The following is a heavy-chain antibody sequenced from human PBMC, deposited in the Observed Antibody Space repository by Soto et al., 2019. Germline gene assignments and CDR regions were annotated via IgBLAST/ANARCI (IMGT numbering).Heavy chain of an antibody. CDR2: INHSGST. Sequence: SETLSLTCAVYSGSVTGYYWSCIRQPPGKGLEWIGEINHSGSTNYNPSLKSRVTISVDTSKNPISLKLSSVTAADTAVYYCARDSGPTDREADSDNWGQGTMVTVSS. CDR3: ARDSGPTDREADSDN. CDR1: SGSVTGYY. V-gene: IGHV4-34*01. D-gene: IGHD1-26*01. J-gene: IGHJ4*03.